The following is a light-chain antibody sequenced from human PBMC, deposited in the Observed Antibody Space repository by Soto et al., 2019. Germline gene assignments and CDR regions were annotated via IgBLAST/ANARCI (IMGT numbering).Light chain of an antibody. CDR2: GNN. Sequence: QSVLTQPPSVSVAPGQRFTISCTGSSSNIGAGYDVHWYKQLPGTAPKLLIYGNNNRPSGVPDRFSGSKSGTSASLAITGLQAEDEAEFYCQSYDSSLSDRYVFGTGTKVTVL. CDR3: QSYDSSLSDRYV. J-gene: IGLJ1*01. V-gene: IGLV1-40*01. CDR1: SSNIGAGYD.